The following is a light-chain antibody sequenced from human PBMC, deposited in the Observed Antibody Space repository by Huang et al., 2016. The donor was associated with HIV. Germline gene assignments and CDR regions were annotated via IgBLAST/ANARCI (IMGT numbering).Light chain of an antibody. CDR1: QTIING. J-gene: IGKJ1*01. Sequence: EVVMTQSPATLSVSPGASASLSCRASQTIINGLAWYQQRPGQATRLLIYDESTRATGSRGRFSGSGSGTDFTLTISSIQSEDVAVYYCQQYNHWPRTTFGKGTTVDIK. V-gene: IGKV3-15*01. CDR3: QQYNHWPRTT. CDR2: DES.